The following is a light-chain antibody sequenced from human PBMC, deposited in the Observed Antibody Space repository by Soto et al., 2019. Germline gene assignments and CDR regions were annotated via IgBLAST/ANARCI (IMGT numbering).Light chain of an antibody. CDR2: KAS. V-gene: IGKV1-5*03. J-gene: IGKJ4*01. Sequence: DIQMTQSPSTLSASVGDRVTLTCRASQSLSAWLAWYQQKPGQAPNLLIYKASSLESGVPSRFSGSGSGTEFTLTISSLQPDDFATYYCQQYNTYPLTFGGGTTVEIK. CDR1: QSLSAW. CDR3: QQYNTYPLT.